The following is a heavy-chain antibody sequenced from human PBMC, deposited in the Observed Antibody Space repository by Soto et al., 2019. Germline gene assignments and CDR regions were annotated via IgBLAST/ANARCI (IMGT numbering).Heavy chain of an antibody. Sequence: QVQLVQSGAEVKKPGASVKVSCKASGYTFTAYYMHWVRQAPGQGLEWMGWINPNSGGTNYAQKFQGWVTMTRDTFIISAYMELSRLRSDDTAVYYCARVGGLRYSYGYRYYFDYWGQGTLVTVSS. CDR3: ARVGGLRYSYGYRYYFDY. CDR1: GYTFTAYY. CDR2: INPNSGGT. J-gene: IGHJ4*02. D-gene: IGHD5-18*01. V-gene: IGHV1-2*04.